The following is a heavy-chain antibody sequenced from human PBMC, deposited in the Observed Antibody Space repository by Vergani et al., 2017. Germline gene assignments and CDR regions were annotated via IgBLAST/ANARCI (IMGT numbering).Heavy chain of an antibody. CDR1: GGSFSAYY. D-gene: IGHD4-17*01. CDR3: ARDVHDYGYYERWFDP. J-gene: IGHJ5*02. CDR2: INHSGST. V-gene: IGHV4-34*01. Sequence: QVQLQQWGAGLLKPSETLSLTCAVYGGSFSAYYWTWIRQPPGKGLEWIGEINHSGSTNYNPSLESRVTISVDTSKNQFSLRLSSVTAADTAVYYCARDVHDYGYYERWFDPWGQGTLVTVSS.